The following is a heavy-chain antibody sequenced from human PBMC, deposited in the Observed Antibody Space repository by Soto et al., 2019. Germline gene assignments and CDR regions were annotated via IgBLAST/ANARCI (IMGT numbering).Heavy chain of an antibody. J-gene: IGHJ4*02. Sequence: QVQLVQSGAAVKKPGASVKVSCKASGYTFTSYYMHWVRQAPGQGLEWMEILNPSGGSTSYAQKFQGRVTITRYTSTSTVFMELSSLRSEDTAVYYCARDGRISYSIGWYYFHFWGPGTLGTVAS. V-gene: IGHV1-46*01. CDR2: LNPSGGST. CDR1: GYTFTSYY. CDR3: ARDGRISYSIGWYYFHF. D-gene: IGHD6-19*01.